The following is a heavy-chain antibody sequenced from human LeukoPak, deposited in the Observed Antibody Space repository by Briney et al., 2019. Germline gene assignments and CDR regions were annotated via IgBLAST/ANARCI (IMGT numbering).Heavy chain of an antibody. J-gene: IGHJ6*03. CDR1: GFTFSSYW. CDR3: ARSVRGGSGNLNYYYMDV. CDR2: IKQDGSEK. Sequence: SGGSLRLSCAASGFTFSSYWMSWVRQAPGKGLEWVANIKQDGSEKYYVDSVKGRFTISRDNAKNSLFLQMNSLRAEDTAVHYCARSVRGGSGNLNYYYMDVWGKGTTVTVSS. V-gene: IGHV3-7*01. D-gene: IGHD1-26*01.